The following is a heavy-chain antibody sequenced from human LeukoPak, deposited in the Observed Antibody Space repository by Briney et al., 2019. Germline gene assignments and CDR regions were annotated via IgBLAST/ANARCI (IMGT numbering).Heavy chain of an antibody. CDR3: ARDRLDYGDYYYYGMDV. D-gene: IGHD4-17*01. CDR2: IYYSGST. CDR1: GGSFSDYY. V-gene: IGHV4-30-4*01. Sequence: SETLSLTCAVYGGSFSDYYWSWIRQPPGKGLEWIGYIYYSGSTYYNPSLKSRVTISVDTSKNQFSLKLSSVTAADTAVYYCARDRLDYGDYYYYGMDVWGQGTTVTVSS. J-gene: IGHJ6*02.